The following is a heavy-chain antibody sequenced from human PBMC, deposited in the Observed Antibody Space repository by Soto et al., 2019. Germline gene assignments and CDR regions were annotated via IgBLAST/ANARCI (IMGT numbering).Heavy chain of an antibody. CDR3: ATVDNYYGSAF. J-gene: IGHJ4*02. Sequence: QEQLVESGGGVVQPGTSLRLSWAASGLTFGNYGMHWVRQAPGKGLEWVAVIWYDGITKFYADSVQGRFSISRDNSKNTLYLQMNSLTAEDTAVYFCATVDNYYGSAFWGQGTLVTVSP. V-gene: IGHV3-33*01. CDR1: GLTFGNYG. D-gene: IGHD3-10*01. CDR2: IWYDGITK.